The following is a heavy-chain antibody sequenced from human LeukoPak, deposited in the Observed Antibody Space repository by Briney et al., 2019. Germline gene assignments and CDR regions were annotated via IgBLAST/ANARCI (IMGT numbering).Heavy chain of an antibody. Sequence: GASLKVSCKASAYTFTAYYMHWVRQAPGQGLEWMGWINPNSGSTNYAQKFQGRVTMTRDTSISTAYMELSSLKSDDTAVYYCARDRGGDSSSGYYYFDYWGQGTLVTVSS. J-gene: IGHJ4*02. V-gene: IGHV1-2*02. CDR3: ARDRGGDSSSGYYYFDY. CDR2: INPNSGST. D-gene: IGHD6-13*01. CDR1: AYTFTAYY.